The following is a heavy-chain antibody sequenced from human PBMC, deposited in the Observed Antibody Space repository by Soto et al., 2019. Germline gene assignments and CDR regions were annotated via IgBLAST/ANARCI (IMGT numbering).Heavy chain of an antibody. CDR2: ISSSASHI. V-gene: IGHV3-21*01. CDR1: GFSFSSYS. Sequence: EVQLVESGGGLVKPGGSLRLSCAASGFSFSSYSMNWVRQAPGQGLECVSSISSSASHINYADSVKGRFTIYRDNAKKSLYMQMNSLRAEDTAVYYCARGYTGYCSGGTCYWFDPWGQGTLVTVSS. CDR3: ARGYTGYCSGGTCYWFDP. D-gene: IGHD2-15*01. J-gene: IGHJ5*02.